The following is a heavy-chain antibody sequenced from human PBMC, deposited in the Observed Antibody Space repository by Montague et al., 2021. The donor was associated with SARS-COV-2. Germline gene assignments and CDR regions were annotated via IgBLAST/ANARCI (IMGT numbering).Heavy chain of an antibody. D-gene: IGHD1-26*01. CDR1: GFSFSNYA. Sequence: SLSLSWSASGFSFSNYAMHWVRQAPGKGLEYVSGISTIGGSRYYTDSVKGRFTISRDNSRNMVFLQMDSLRSEDMAVYYCARGGTYPHYFFDSWGQGALVTVSS. J-gene: IGHJ4*02. CDR3: ARGGTYPHYFFDS. V-gene: IGHV3-64*02. CDR2: ISTIGGSR.